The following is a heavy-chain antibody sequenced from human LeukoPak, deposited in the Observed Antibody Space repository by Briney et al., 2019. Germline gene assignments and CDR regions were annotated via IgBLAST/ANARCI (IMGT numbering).Heavy chain of an antibody. Sequence: PSQTLSLTCTVSGGSISSGGYYWSWIRQHPGKGLEWIGYIYYSGSTYYNPSLKSRVTISVHTSNNQFSLKLSSVTAADTAVYYCARVSRSQWYFDYWGQGTLVTVSS. J-gene: IGHJ4*02. D-gene: IGHD1-26*01. CDR3: ARVSRSQWYFDY. V-gene: IGHV4-31*03. CDR1: GGSISSGGYY. CDR2: IYYSGST.